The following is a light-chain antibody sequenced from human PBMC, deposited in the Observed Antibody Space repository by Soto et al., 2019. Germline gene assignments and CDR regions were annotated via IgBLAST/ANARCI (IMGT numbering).Light chain of an antibody. Sequence: EIVLTQSPGTLSLSPEARATLSGRASQSVSNNYLAWYQQKPGQAPRLLIYGASNRATGIPDRFSGSGSGTDFPPTISRLEPEDSAVDDCQQYGSSGTFGQGTKVDIK. CDR2: GAS. CDR1: QSVSNNY. V-gene: IGKV3-20*01. J-gene: IGKJ1*01. CDR3: QQYGSSGT.